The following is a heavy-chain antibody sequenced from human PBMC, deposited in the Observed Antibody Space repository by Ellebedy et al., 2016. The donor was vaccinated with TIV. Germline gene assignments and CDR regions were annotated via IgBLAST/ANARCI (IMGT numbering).Heavy chain of an antibody. CDR3: ARARIAVAGTGFDY. CDR2: IYYSRST. V-gene: IGHV4-59*01. Sequence: MPSETLSLTCTVSGGSISSYYWSWIRQPPGKGLEWIGYIYYSRSTNYNPSLKSRVTISVDTSKNQFSLKLSSVTAADTAVYYCARARIAVAGTGFDYWGQGTLVTVSS. J-gene: IGHJ4*02. D-gene: IGHD6-19*01. CDR1: GGSISSYY.